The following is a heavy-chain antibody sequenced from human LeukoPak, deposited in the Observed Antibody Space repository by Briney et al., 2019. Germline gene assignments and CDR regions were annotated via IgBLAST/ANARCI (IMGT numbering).Heavy chain of an antibody. CDR1: GGSFSGYY. V-gene: IGHV4-34*01. D-gene: IGHD5-24*01. J-gene: IGHJ4*02. CDR2: INHSGST. CDR3: ARGVEIFYYFDY. Sequence: SETLSLTCAVYGGSFSGYYWSWIRQPPGKELEWIGEINHSGSTNYNPSLKSRVTISVDTSKNQFSLKLSSVTAADTAVYYCARGVEIFYYFDYWGQGTLVTVSS.